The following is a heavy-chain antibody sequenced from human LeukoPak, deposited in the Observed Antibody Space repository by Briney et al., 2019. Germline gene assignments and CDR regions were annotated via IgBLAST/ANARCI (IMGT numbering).Heavy chain of an antibody. J-gene: IGHJ4*02. CDR2: INNDVSST. CDR3: ARRVFGGIDY. D-gene: IGHD3-3*01. CDR1: GFTFSSYW. V-gene: IGHV3-74*01. Sequence: GGSLRLSCAASGFTFSSYWMHWVRQTPGGGLVWVAHINNDVSSTGYADSLKGQFTISRDTAKDTLYLQMNSLRVEDTAVYYCARRVFGGIDYRGQGTLVTVSS.